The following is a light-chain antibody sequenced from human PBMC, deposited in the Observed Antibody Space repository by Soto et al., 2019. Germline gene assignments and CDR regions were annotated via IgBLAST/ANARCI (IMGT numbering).Light chain of an antibody. V-gene: IGLV1-51*01. J-gene: IGLJ1*01. CDR2: DNN. CDR3: GTWDNSLNVFYV. CDR1: SSNIGNNY. Sequence: SVLTQPPSVSAAPGQKVTISCSGSSSNIGNNYVAWYQQLPGTAPKLLIYDNNKRPSGIPDRFSGSKSGTSATLGITGLQTGDEADYYCGTWDNSLNVFYVFGSGTKVTVL.